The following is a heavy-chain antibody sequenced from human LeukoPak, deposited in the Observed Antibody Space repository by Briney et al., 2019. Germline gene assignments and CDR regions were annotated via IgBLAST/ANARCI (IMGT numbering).Heavy chain of an antibody. Sequence: SETLSLTCTVSGGSISSYYWSWIRQPPGKGLEWIGSIYYSGSTYYNPSLKSRVTISVDTSKNQFSLKLSSVTAADTAVYYCARHSGYYGSGSYLPDYWGQGTLVTVSS. CDR3: ARHSGYYGSGSYLPDY. J-gene: IGHJ4*02. V-gene: IGHV4-59*05. CDR1: GGSISSYY. CDR2: IYYSGST. D-gene: IGHD3-10*01.